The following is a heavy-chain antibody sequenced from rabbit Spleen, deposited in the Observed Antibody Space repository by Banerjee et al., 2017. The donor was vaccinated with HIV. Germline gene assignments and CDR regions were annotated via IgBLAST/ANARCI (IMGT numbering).Heavy chain of an antibody. Sequence: QSLEESGGDLVKPGASLTLTCKASGVSFSGSSYMCWVRQAPGKGLEWIACIEGGSSSFTYFASWAKGRFTISKTSSTTVTLQMTSLTAADTATYFCARDTSSSFSSYGMDLWGPGTLVT. CDR1: GVSFSGSSY. V-gene: IGHV1S40*01. D-gene: IGHD1-1*01. CDR3: ARDTSSSFSSYGMDL. CDR2: IEGGSSSFT. J-gene: IGHJ6*01.